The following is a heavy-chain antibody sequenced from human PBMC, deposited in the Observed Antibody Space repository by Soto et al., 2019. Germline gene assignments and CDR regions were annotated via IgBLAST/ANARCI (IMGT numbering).Heavy chain of an antibody. CDR2: INSDGSST. CDR1: GFIFSSYW. V-gene: IGHV3-74*01. CDR3: ARELPTAIRGGYYYSYGMDV. J-gene: IGHJ6*02. D-gene: IGHD2-2*02. Sequence: EVQLVESGGGLVQPGGSLRLSCAASGFIFSSYWMHWVRQAPGKGLVWVSRINSDGSSTSYADSVKGRFTISRDNAKNTLYLQMNSVRGEDTAVYYCARELPTAIRGGYYYSYGMDVWGQGTTVTVSS.